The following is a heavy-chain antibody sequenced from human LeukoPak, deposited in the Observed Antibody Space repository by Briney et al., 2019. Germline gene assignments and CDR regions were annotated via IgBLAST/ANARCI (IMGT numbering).Heavy chain of an antibody. Sequence: ASVKVSCKASGYTFTTYGISWMRQAPGQGLEWMGWISAYNGNTNYAQKLQGRVTMTTDTSTSTAYMELRSLRSDDTAVYYCARGVAVAGPHFFDYWGQGTLVTVSS. J-gene: IGHJ4*02. CDR1: GYTFTTYG. D-gene: IGHD6-19*01. CDR3: ARGVAVAGPHFFDY. CDR2: ISAYNGNT. V-gene: IGHV1-18*04.